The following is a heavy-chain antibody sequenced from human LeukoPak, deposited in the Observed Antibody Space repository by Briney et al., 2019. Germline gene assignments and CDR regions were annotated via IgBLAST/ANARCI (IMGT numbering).Heavy chain of an antibody. CDR1: GGSISSGDYY. CDR3: ARDASDYYDSSGYYFFDY. Sequence: SQTLSLTCTVSGGSISSGDYYWSWSRQPPGRGLEWIGYIYYSGSTYYNPSLKSRVTISVNTSKNQFSLKLSSVPAADTAVYYCARDASDYYDSSGYYFFDYWGQGTLVTVSS. V-gene: IGHV4-30-4*01. CDR2: IYYSGST. J-gene: IGHJ4*02. D-gene: IGHD3-22*01.